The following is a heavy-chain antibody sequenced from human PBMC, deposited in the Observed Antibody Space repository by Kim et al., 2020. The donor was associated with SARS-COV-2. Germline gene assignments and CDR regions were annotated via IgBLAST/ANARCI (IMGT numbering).Heavy chain of an antibody. CDR3: AKVGSGWYFDL. Sequence: GGSLRLSCAASGFTFSNYAMTWVRQAPGKGLEWVSAISGSGGSTYYADSVKGRFTISRDNSKNTLYLQMNSLRAEDTAVYYCAKVGSGWYFDLWGRGTLVIVSS. J-gene: IGHJ2*01. D-gene: IGHD6-25*01. CDR2: ISGSGGST. CDR1: GFTFSNYA. V-gene: IGHV3-23*01.